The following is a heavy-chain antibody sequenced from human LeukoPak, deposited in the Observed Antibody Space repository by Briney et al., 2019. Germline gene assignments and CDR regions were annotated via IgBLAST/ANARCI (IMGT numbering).Heavy chain of an antibody. Sequence: GGSLRLSCAASDMTFSSYWMSWVRQAPGKGLEWVAHIKFDGSEIYYLDSVKGRFTISRDSAKNTLNLQMNSLRADDTAVYYCARYCTFCTCGGTKYDYWGQGTLVTVSS. D-gene: IGHD2-8*01. CDR2: IKFDGSEI. CDR3: ARYCTFCTCGGTKYDY. CDR1: DMTFSSYW. J-gene: IGHJ4*02. V-gene: IGHV3-7*01.